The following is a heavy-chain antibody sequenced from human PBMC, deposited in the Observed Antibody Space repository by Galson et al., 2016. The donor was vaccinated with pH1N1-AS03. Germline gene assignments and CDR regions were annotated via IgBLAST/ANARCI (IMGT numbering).Heavy chain of an antibody. Sequence: SLRLSCATSGFTFSSYGMTWVRQAPGKGLGWVSSISVTGGSTYYADSVKGRFTISRDHSKNTLYLQMSSLRAEDTAVYYCAKDRSSWPPGWGSVDSWGQGTLVTVSS. CDR2: ISVTGGST. CDR1: GFTFSSYG. CDR3: AKDRSSWPPGWGSVDS. V-gene: IGHV3-23*01. D-gene: IGHD6-13*01. J-gene: IGHJ4*02.